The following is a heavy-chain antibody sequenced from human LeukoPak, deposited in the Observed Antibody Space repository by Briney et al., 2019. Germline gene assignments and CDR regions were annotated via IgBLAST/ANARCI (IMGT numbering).Heavy chain of an antibody. Sequence: GGSLRLSCAASGFTFSNYGMSWVRQAPGKGLEWVSGISGSGDSTYYADSVKGRFTISRDNAKNSLYLQMNSLRAEDTAVYYCARDRGQYSSSWGYYFDYWGQGTLVTVSS. J-gene: IGHJ4*02. CDR1: GFTFSNYG. V-gene: IGHV3-23*01. CDR3: ARDRGQYSSSWGYYFDY. D-gene: IGHD6-13*01. CDR2: ISGSGDST.